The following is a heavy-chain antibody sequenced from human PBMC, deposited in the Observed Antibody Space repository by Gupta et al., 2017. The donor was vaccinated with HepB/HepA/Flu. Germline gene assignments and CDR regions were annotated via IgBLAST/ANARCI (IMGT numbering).Heavy chain of an antibody. D-gene: IGHD4-17*01. CDR1: GGSISSSSYY. CDR2: IYYSGST. J-gene: IGHJ4*02. CDR3: ARWGPYGDYSVDY. V-gene: IGHV4-39*01. Sequence: QLQLQESGPGLVKPSETLSLTCTVSGGSISSSSYYWGWIRQPPGKGLEWIGSIYYSGSTYYNPSLKSRVTISVDTSKNQFSLKLSSVTAADTAVYYCARWGPYGDYSVDYWGQGTLVTVSS.